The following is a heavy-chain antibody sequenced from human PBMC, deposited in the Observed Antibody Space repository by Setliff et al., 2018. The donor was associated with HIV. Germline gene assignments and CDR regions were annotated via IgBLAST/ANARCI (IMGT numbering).Heavy chain of an antibody. CDR2: ISSSGTT. V-gene: IGHV4-4*09. Sequence: SETLSLTCVVSDDSFSNYDWTWIRQSPGKALEWIGYISSSGTTNYNPSLRSRVTISMETSNTRFSLWLRSATAADTATYFCARLGRAIDDGGSSLRLAFWGQGMLVTVSS. CDR1: DDSFSNYD. CDR3: ARLGRAIDDGGSSLRLAF. D-gene: IGHD2-21*01. J-gene: IGHJ4*02.